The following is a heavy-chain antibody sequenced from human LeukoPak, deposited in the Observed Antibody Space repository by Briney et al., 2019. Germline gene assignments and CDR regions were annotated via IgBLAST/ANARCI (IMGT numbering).Heavy chain of an antibody. V-gene: IGHV1-18*01. J-gene: IGHJ5*02. D-gene: IGHD2-8*02. CDR3: GRTKRERPGTGDP. Sequence: ASVKVSCKASGYTFTTYGVIWVRQAPGQGLEWVGWISPYNGNTSYAQKLQGRVTMTTDTSTSTAFMELRSLRSEDTAVYYCGRTKRERPGTGDPWGQGTLVTVSS. CDR1: GYTFTTYG. CDR2: ISPYNGNT.